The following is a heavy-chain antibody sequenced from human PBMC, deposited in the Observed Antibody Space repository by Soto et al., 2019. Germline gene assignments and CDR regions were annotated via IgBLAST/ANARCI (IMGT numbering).Heavy chain of an antibody. Sequence: EVQLVESGGGLVQPGGSLRLSCAASGFTFNIYSMHWVRQAPGKGLVWVARINSDASSTNYADSVKGRFTISRDNAQKAPYLQLHSLIVEDTAVYYCERGVRSESYPYYCDAMDVWGQGTTVTVSS. CDR1: GFTFNIYS. CDR2: INSDASST. D-gene: IGHD1-26*01. J-gene: IGHJ6*02. V-gene: IGHV3-74*01. CDR3: ERGVRSESYPYYCDAMDV.